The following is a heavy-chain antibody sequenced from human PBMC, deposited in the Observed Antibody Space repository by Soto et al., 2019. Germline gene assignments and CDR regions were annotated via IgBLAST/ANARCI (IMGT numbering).Heavy chain of an antibody. D-gene: IGHD3-3*01. CDR3: TRAYYDFWSGYFGAFDI. V-gene: IGHV3-49*04. Sequence: EVQLVESGGGLVQPGRSLRLSCTASGFTFGDYAMSWVRQAPGKGLEWVGFIRSKAYGGTTEYAASVKGRFTISRDDSKSIAYLQMNSLKTEDTAVYYCTRAYYDFWSGYFGAFDIWGQGTMVTVSS. CDR2: IRSKAYGGTT. CDR1: GFTFGDYA. J-gene: IGHJ3*02.